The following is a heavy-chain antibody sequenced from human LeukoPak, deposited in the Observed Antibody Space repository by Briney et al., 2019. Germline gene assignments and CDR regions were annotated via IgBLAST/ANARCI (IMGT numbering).Heavy chain of an antibody. V-gene: IGHV4-39*01. CDR1: GSSISSSSYY. Sequence: SETLSLTCTVSGSSISSSSYYWGWIRQPPGKGLEWIGSIYYSGSTYYNPSLKSRVTISVDTSKNQFSLKLSSVTAADTAVYYCARHVMGYYGSGSPYYFDYWGQGILVTVSS. J-gene: IGHJ4*02. CDR2: IYYSGST. CDR3: ARHVMGYYGSGSPYYFDY. D-gene: IGHD3-10*01.